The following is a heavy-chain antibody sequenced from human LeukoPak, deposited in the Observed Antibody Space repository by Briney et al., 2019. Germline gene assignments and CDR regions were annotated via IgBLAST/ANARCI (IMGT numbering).Heavy chain of an antibody. CDR2: ISSSGSYI. CDR3: ARGSGVQVWSGLDY. Sequence: GGSLRLSCAASAFTFSTYSMNWVRQAPGKRLEWVSSISSSGSYIYYADSVKGRFTISRDNAKNLLHLQMSSLRVEDTAVYYCARGSGVQVWSGLDYWGQGTLVTVSS. V-gene: IGHV3-21*01. J-gene: IGHJ4*02. CDR1: AFTFSTYS. D-gene: IGHD5-18*01.